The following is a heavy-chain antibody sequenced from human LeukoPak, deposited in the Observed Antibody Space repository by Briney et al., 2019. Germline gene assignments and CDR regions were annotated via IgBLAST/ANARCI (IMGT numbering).Heavy chain of an antibody. CDR2: IYYSGST. V-gene: IGHV4-39*01. CDR1: GGSISSSSYY. Sequence: PSETLSLTCTVSGGSISSSSYYWGWIRQPPGKGLEWIGSIYYSGSTYYNPSLKSRGTISVDTSKNQFSLKLSSVTAADTAVYYCARHRLRWELRDAFDIWGQGTKVTVSS. D-gene: IGHD1-26*01. J-gene: IGHJ3*02. CDR3: ARHRLRWELRDAFDI.